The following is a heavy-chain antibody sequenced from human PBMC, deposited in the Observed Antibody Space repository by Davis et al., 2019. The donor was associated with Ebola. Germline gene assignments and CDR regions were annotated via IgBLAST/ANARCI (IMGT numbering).Heavy chain of an antibody. V-gene: IGHV4-39*01. D-gene: IGHD3-22*01. CDR1: GGSISSSSYY. J-gene: IGHJ4*02. CDR2: IYYSGST. Sequence: MPSETLSLTCTVSGGSISSSSYYWGWIRQPPGKGLAWIGSIYYSGSTYYNPSLKSRVTISVDTSKNQFSLKLSSVTAADTAVYYCARHSLYYYDSSGYRTSDYFDYWGQGTLVTVSS. CDR3: ARHSLYYYDSSGYRTSDYFDY.